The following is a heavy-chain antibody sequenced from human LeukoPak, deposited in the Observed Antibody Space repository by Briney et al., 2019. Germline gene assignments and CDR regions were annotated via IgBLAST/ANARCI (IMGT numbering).Heavy chain of an antibody. Sequence: ASVKVSCKASGYTFTSYGISWVRQAPGQGLEWMGWISANNGNTYYLRKLQGRVTMTTDTSTNTAYMELRSLRSDDTAVYYCARSDYYDSSGSPGYWGQGTLVTVSS. CDR2: ISANNGNT. J-gene: IGHJ4*02. D-gene: IGHD3-22*01. CDR3: ARSDYYDSSGSPGY. CDR1: GYTFTSYG. V-gene: IGHV1-18*01.